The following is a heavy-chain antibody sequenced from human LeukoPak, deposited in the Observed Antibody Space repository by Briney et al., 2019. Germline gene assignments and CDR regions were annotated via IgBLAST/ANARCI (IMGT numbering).Heavy chain of an antibody. CDR3: AREPTAMVSLNWFDP. J-gene: IGHJ5*02. CDR2: INPSGGST. D-gene: IGHD2-2*01. CDR1: GYTFTSYY. Sequence: ASVKVSCKASGYTFTSYYMHWVRQAPGQGLEWMGIINPSGGSTSYAQKFQGRVTMTRDTSTSTVYMELSSLKSDDTAVYYCAREPTAMVSLNWFDPWGQGTLVTVSS. V-gene: IGHV1-46*01.